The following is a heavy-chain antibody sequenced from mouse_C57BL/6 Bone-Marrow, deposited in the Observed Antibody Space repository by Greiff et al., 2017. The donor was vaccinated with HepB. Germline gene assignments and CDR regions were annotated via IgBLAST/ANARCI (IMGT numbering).Heavy chain of an antibody. Sequence: EVMLVDSGGGLVQSGRSLRLSCATSGFTFSDFYMEWVRQAPGKGLEWIAASRNKANDYTTEYSASVKGRFIVSRDTSQSILYLQMNALRAEDTAIYYCARGFLLYFDYWGQGTTLTVSS. CDR1: GFTFSDFY. CDR3: ARGFLLYFDY. J-gene: IGHJ2*01. D-gene: IGHD2-1*01. V-gene: IGHV7-1*01. CDR2: SRNKANDYTT.